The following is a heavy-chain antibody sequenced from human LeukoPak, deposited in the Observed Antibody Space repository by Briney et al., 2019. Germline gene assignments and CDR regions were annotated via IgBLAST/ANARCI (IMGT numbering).Heavy chain of an antibody. D-gene: IGHD3-10*01. CDR2: IWYDGSNK. CDR1: GFTFSSYS. V-gene: IGHV3-33*06. CDR3: AKESDYYGSGSSVRRYIDY. J-gene: IGHJ4*02. Sequence: PGGSLRLSCAASGFTFSSYSMNWVRQAPGKGLEWVAVIWYDGSNKYYADSVKGRFTISRDNSKNTLYLQMNSLRAEDTAVYYCAKESDYYGSGSSVRRYIDYWGQGTLVTVSS.